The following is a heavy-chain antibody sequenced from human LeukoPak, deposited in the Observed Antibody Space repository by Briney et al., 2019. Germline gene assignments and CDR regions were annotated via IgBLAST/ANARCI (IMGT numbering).Heavy chain of an antibody. CDR1: GGSFSGYY. J-gene: IGHJ5*02. D-gene: IGHD3-3*02. Sequence: SETLSLTCAVYGGSFSGYYWSWIRQPPGKGLEWIGEINHSGSTNYNPSLKSRVTISVDTSKNQFSLKLSSVTAADTAVYYCARGLLPHFGWFDPWGQGTLVTVSS. V-gene: IGHV4-34*01. CDR3: ARGLLPHFGWFDP. CDR2: INHSGST.